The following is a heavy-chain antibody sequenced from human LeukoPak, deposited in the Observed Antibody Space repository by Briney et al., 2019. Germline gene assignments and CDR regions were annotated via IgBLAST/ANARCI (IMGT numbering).Heavy chain of an antibody. D-gene: IGHD2-2*01. CDR2: MTKNGFMT. J-gene: IGHJ4*02. CDR1: GFSFDDYG. V-gene: IGHV3-20*04. Sequence: PGGSLRLSCAASGFSFDDYGMSWVRHAPGKGLEWVSSMTKNGFMTGYADSVKGRFTISRDNAKNFLYLQMNNLRVEDTAFYYCARKGYCSSTTCYGIDYWGQGTLVTVSS. CDR3: ARKGYCSSTTCYGIDY.